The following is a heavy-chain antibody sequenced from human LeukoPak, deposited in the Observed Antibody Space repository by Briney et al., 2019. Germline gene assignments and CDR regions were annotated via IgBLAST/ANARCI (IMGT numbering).Heavy chain of an antibody. CDR3: AREDGYSYGLGAYYYYGMDV. J-gene: IGHJ6*02. D-gene: IGHD5-18*01. CDR2: ISSSSSYI. V-gene: IGHV3-21*01. Sequence: GGSLRLSCAASGFTFSSYSMNWVRQAPGKGLEWVSSISSSSSYIYYADSVKGRFTISRDNAKNSLYLQMNSLRAEDTAVYYCAREDGYSYGLGAYYYYGMDVWGQGTTVTVSS. CDR1: GFTFSSYS.